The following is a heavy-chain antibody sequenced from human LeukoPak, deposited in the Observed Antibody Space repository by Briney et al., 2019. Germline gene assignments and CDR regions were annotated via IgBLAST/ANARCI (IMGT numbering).Heavy chain of an antibody. CDR2: IYPGDSDT. CDR1: GYSFTSYW. D-gene: IGHD3-22*01. V-gene: IGHV5-51*01. J-gene: IGHJ4*02. CDR3: ARSDYETSGYYSH. Sequence: GESLKISCKGSGYSFTSYWIGWVRQMPGKGLEWMGIIYPGDSDTTYSPSFQGQVPISADKSISTAYLQWSSLKASDTAMYYCARSDYETSGYYSHWGQGTLVTVSS.